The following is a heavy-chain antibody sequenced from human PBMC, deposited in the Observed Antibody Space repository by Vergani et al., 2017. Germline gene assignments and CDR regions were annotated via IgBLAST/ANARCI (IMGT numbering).Heavy chain of an antibody. V-gene: IGHV3-48*01. CDR1: GFTFSSYS. CDR2: ISSSSSTI. Sequence: EVQLVESGGGLVQPGGSLRLSCAASGFTFSSYSMNWVRQAPGKGLEWVSYISSSSSTIYYADSVKGRFTISRDNAKNSLYLQMNSLRAEDTAVYYCARVDTAMVGAFYYYYMDVWGKGP. CDR3: ARVDTAMVGAFYYYYMDV. J-gene: IGHJ6*03. D-gene: IGHD5-18*01.